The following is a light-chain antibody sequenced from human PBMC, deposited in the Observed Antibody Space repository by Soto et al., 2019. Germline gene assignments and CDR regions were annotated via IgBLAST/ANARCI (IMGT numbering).Light chain of an antibody. V-gene: IGKV3-11*01. CDR2: DVS. CDR1: QNISNY. Sequence: IMFAESPGTLSLSPEKRATLSCISSQNISNYLIWYQQKTGQAPRLLIYDVSNRATGIPARLSGSGSGKDFTLTIRSLEPEDFAVYYCQQRSNWLRTFGQGSKVDIK. J-gene: IGKJ1*01. CDR3: QQRSNWLRT.